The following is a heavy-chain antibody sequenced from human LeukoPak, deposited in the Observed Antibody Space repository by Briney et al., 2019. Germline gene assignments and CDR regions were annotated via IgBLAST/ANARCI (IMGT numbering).Heavy chain of an antibody. J-gene: IGHJ3*02. CDR3: ARERYCSSSSCPGALDI. D-gene: IGHD2-2*01. CDR2: IKSKTDGETT. V-gene: IGHV3-15*05. Sequence: GGSLRLSCVSSGLSLNYDWMSWVREAPGKGLESVVRIKSKTDGETTGYAAPVKGRFTISRDDSKNTLYLQMNSLETEDTAVYHCARERYCSSSSCPGALDIWGQGTEVTVSS. CDR1: GLSLNYDW.